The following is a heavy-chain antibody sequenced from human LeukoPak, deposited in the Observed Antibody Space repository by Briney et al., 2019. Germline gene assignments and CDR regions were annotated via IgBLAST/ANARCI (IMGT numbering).Heavy chain of an antibody. CDR1: GFTFSDYY. J-gene: IGHJ4*02. CDR3: ARRAPYSYEWSTLDY. CDR2: ISDSSSYT. Sequence: GGSLRLSCAASGFTFSDYYMSWIRQAPGKGLEWVSYISDSSSYTDYADSVKGRFTISRDNSKNSLYLQMNSLRAEDTAVYYCARRAPYSYEWSTLDYWGQGTLVTVSS. D-gene: IGHD5-18*01. V-gene: IGHV3-11*03.